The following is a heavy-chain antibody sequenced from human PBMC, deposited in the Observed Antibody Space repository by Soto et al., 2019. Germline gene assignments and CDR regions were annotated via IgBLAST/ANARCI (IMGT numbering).Heavy chain of an antibody. CDR1: GGPFSSYT. D-gene: IGHD5-18*01. Sequence: QVQLVQSGAEVKKPGSSVKVSCKASGGPFSSYTISWVRQAPGQGLEWMGRIIPILGIANYAQKFQGRVTITADKSTSTAYMELSSLRSEDTAVYYCARVDTAMAGYFDYWGQGTLVTVSS. V-gene: IGHV1-69*02. CDR3: ARVDTAMAGYFDY. J-gene: IGHJ4*02. CDR2: IIPILGIA.